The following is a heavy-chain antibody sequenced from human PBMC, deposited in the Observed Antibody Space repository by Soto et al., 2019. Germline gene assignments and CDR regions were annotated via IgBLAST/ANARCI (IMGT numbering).Heavy chain of an antibody. CDR3: ARDGLMHGPDMDQ. CDR2: VGADGNGA. J-gene: IGHJ4*02. V-gene: IGHV3-74*01. Sequence: EVQLVESGGGLVQPGGSVRLSCAASGFTFSNYWMHWVRQTPGKGLVWVSRVGADGNGATYADSVKGRFTISRDNARNTLSLQMDSLRVEDTAMYHCARDGLMHGPDMDQWGQGILVTVSS. CDR1: GFTFSNYW. D-gene: IGHD3-16*01.